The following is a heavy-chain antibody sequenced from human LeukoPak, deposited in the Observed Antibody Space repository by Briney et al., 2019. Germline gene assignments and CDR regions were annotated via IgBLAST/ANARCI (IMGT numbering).Heavy chain of an antibody. CDR3: ARVGGTNYYYYGMDV. V-gene: IGHV4-59*01. D-gene: IGHD1-1*01. Sequence: PSETLSLTRTVSGGSISSYYWSWIRQPPGKGLEWIGYIYDSGSTNYNPSLKSRVTISVDTSKNQFSLKLSSVTAADTAVYYCARVGGTNYYYYGMDVWGQGTTVTVSS. CDR1: GGSISSYY. CDR2: IYDSGST. J-gene: IGHJ6*02.